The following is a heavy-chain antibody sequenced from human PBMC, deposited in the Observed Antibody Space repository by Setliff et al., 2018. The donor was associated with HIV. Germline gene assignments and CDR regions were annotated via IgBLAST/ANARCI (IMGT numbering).Heavy chain of an antibody. CDR1: GDTFTSYY. Sequence: GASVKVSCKASGDTFTSYYMHWVRRAPGQGLEWMGMISPSGASTKYAQRLQGRVSLTRDTSSSTVYVELSSLRSDDTAVYYCARASGGNSVENGFDIWGQGTMVTVSS. CDR3: ARASGGNSVENGFDI. D-gene: IGHD1-26*01. CDR2: ISPSGAST. V-gene: IGHV1-46*01. J-gene: IGHJ3*02.